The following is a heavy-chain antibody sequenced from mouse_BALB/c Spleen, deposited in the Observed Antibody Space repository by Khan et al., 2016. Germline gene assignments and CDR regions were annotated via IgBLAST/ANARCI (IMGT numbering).Heavy chain of an antibody. Sequence: EVKLLESGPSLVKPSQTLSLTCSVTGDSITSGYWNWIRKFPGTKLEYMGYISYSDDTYYNPSLEGRISFTRDTSKNQYYLQLNSVTTDDTATYYRATYDGYYFDYWGQGTTLTVSS. V-gene: IGHV3-8*02. CDR2: ISYSDDT. CDR3: ATYDGYYFDY. D-gene: IGHD2-3*01. CDR1: GDSITSGY. J-gene: IGHJ2*01.